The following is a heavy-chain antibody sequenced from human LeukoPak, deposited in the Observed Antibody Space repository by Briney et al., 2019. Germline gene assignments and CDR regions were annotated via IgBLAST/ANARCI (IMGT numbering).Heavy chain of an antibody. CDR3: ARDKAGGWYATFDY. Sequence: PGRSLRLSCAASGISFSSNAMHWVRQAPGKRLEWVAVISYDGSTKQYADSVKGRFTISRDNSKNTLFLQMNSLRAEDTAVYYCARDKAGGWYATFDYWGQGTLVTVSS. J-gene: IGHJ4*02. D-gene: IGHD6-19*01. V-gene: IGHV3-30-3*01. CDR1: GISFSSNA. CDR2: ISYDGSTK.